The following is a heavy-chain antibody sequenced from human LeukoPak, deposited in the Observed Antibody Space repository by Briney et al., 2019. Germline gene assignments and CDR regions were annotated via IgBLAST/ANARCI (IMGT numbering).Heavy chain of an antibody. V-gene: IGHV4-34*09. CDR3: ARALNYYDSSGYYLDY. Sequence: SETLSLTCAVYGGSFSGYYWSWIRQPPGKGLEWIGEINHSGSTYYNPSLKSRVTISVDTSKNQFSLKLSSVTAADTAVYYCARALNYYDSSGYYLDYWGQGTLVTVSS. CDR2: INHSGST. J-gene: IGHJ4*02. D-gene: IGHD3-22*01. CDR1: GGSFSGYY.